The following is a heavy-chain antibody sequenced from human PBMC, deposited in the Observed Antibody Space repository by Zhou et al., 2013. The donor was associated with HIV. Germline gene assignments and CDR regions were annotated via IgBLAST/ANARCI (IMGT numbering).Heavy chain of an antibody. CDR2: MNPNSGNT. J-gene: IGHJ4*02. CDR1: GYTFTSYD. Sequence: QVQLVQSGAEVKKPGASVKVSCKASGYTFTSYDINWVRQATGQGLEWMGWMNPNSGNTGYAQKFQGRVTMTRYTSINTAYMELSSLRSEDTAVYYCARVPSSIAAADYWGQGTLVTVSS. V-gene: IGHV1-8*01. CDR3: ARVPSSIAAADY. D-gene: IGHD6-13*01.